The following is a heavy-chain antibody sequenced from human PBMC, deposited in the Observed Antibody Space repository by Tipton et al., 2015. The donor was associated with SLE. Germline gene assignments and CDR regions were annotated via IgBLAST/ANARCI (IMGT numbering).Heavy chain of an antibody. J-gene: IGHJ6*02. V-gene: IGHV4-59*08. CDR2: IYYSGST. CDR1: GGSISSHY. CDR3: ARSSSYYYGMDV. Sequence: TLSLTCTVSGGSISSHYWSWIRQPPGKGLEWIGYIYYSGSTNYNPSLKSRVTISVDTSKNQLSLKLSSVTAADTAVYYCARSSSYYYGMDVWGQGTTVTVSS. D-gene: IGHD6-13*01.